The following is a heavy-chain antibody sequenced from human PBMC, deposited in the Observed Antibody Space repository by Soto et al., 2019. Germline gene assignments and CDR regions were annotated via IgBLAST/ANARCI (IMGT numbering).Heavy chain of an antibody. D-gene: IGHD2-2*01. V-gene: IGHV4-31*03. CDR1: GGYISSGGYY. J-gene: IGHJ6*03. CDR2: IYYSGST. CDR3: ARGKKYQQYYYYYYMDV. Sequence: SETLSLTCTVSGGYISSGGYYWSWIRQHPGKGLEWIGYIYYSGSTYYNPPLKSRVTISVDTSKNQFSLKLSSVTAADTAVYYCARGKKYQQYYYYYYMDVWGKGTTVTVSS.